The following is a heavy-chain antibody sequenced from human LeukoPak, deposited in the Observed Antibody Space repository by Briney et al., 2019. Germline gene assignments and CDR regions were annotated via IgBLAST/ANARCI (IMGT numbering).Heavy chain of an antibody. Sequence: SVKVSCKASGYIFSKYGISWVRQAPGHGLEWMGGIIPIFGTANYAQKFQGRVTITTDESTSTAYMELSSLRSEDTAVYYCARPGGNSDYYYMDVWGKGTTVTVSS. J-gene: IGHJ6*03. V-gene: IGHV1-69*05. D-gene: IGHD4-23*01. CDR3: ARPGGNSDYYYMDV. CDR2: IIPIFGTA. CDR1: GYIFSKYG.